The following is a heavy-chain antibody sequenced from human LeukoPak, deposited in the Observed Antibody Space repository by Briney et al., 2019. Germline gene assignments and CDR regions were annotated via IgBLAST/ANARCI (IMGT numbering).Heavy chain of an antibody. CDR2: INHSGST. J-gene: IGHJ5*02. D-gene: IGHD4-17*01. Sequence: PSETLSLTCAVYGGSFSGYYWSWIRQPPGKGLEWIGEINHSGSTNYNPSLKSRVTISVDTSKNQFSLKLSSVTAADTAVYYCARIYYGDPAAVSSPWGQGTLVTVSS. CDR1: GGSFSGYY. V-gene: IGHV4-34*01. CDR3: ARIYYGDPAAVSSP.